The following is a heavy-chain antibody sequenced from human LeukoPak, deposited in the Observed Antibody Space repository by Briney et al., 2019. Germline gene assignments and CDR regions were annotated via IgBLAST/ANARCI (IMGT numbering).Heavy chain of an antibody. V-gene: IGHV1-18*01. CDR2: ISAYNGNT. CDR1: GYTFTSYG. D-gene: IGHD3-22*01. CDR3: ARDRGPHYYDSSGYWDAFDI. Sequence: ASVKVSCKASGYTFTSYGISWVRQAPGQGLEWMGWISAYNGNTNYAQKLQGRVTMTTDTSTSTAYMELRSLRSDDTAVYYCARDRGPHYYDSSGYWDAFDIWGQGTMVTVSS. J-gene: IGHJ3*02.